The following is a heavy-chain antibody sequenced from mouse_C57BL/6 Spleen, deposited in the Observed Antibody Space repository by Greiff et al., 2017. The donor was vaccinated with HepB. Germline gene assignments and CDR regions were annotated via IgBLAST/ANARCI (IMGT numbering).Heavy chain of an antibody. V-gene: IGHV1-69*01. CDR2: IDPSDSYT. CDR3: ARTGTYYFDY. CDR1: GYTFTSYW. D-gene: IGHD4-1*01. J-gene: IGHJ2*01. Sequence: QVQLKESGAELVMPGASVKLSCKASGYTFTSYWMHWVKQRPGQGLEWIGEIDPSDSYTNYNQKFKGKSTLTVDKSSSTAYMPLSSLTSEDSAVYYCARTGTYYFDYWAKAPLSQSPQ.